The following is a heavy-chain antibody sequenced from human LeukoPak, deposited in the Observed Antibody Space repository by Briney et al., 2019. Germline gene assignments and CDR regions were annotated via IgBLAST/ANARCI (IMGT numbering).Heavy chain of an antibody. V-gene: IGHV4-59*08. CDR2: IYYSGST. Sequence: SETLSLTCTVSGGSISGYSWSWIRQPPGKGLEWIGYIYYSGSTNYNPSLKSRVTISVDTSKNQFSLKLSSVTAADTAVYYCARRAPYSYEWSTLDYWGQGTLVTVSS. CDR3: ARRAPYSYEWSTLDY. CDR1: GGSISGYS. J-gene: IGHJ4*02. D-gene: IGHD5-18*01.